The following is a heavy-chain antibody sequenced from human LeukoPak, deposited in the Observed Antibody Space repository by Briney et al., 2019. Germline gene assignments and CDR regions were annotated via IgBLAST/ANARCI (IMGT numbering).Heavy chain of an antibody. CDR1: GFTFNYYA. Sequence: GGSLRLSCAASGFTFNYYAMNWVRQAPGKGLEWVSAILGGGDTTSYADSVKGRFTISRDNSKNTLYLQMNSLRAEDTAVYYCAKEGYSSGYYYGMDVWGQGTTVTVSS. V-gene: IGHV3-23*01. CDR2: ILGGGDTT. J-gene: IGHJ6*02. D-gene: IGHD6-19*01. CDR3: AKEGYSSGYYYGMDV.